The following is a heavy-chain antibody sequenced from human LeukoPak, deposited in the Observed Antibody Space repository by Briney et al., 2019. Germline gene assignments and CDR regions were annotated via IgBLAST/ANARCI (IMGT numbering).Heavy chain of an antibody. CDR1: GGSFSGFY. D-gene: IGHD6-19*01. CDR2: IYYSGST. V-gene: IGHV4-34*01. J-gene: IGHJ4*02. CDR3: ARDQWLSYFDY. Sequence: SETLSLTSAVYGGSFSGFYWSWIRQPPGKGLEWIGSIYYSGSTYYNPSLKSRVTISVDTSKNQFSLKLSSVTAADTAVYYCARDQWLSYFDYWGQGTLVTVSS.